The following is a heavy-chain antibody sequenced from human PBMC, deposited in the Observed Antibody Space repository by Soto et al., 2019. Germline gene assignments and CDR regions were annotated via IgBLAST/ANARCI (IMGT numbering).Heavy chain of an antibody. Sequence: SETLSLTCTVSGGSISRYYWSWIRQPPGKGLEWIGYIYYSGSTNYNPSLKSRVTISVDTSKNQFSLKLSSVTAADTAVYYCARAPGYSSSWFYYFDYWGQGTLVTVSS. D-gene: IGHD6-13*01. J-gene: IGHJ4*02. CDR3: ARAPGYSSSWFYYFDY. V-gene: IGHV4-59*08. CDR1: GGSISRYY. CDR2: IYYSGST.